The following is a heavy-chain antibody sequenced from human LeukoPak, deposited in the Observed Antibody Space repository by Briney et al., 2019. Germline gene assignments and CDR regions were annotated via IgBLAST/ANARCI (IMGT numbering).Heavy chain of an antibody. D-gene: IGHD5-24*01. J-gene: IGHJ4*02. CDR3: ARYASDGWRFDY. Sequence: SETLSLTCTVSGGSISGYYWSWIRQPPGKGLEWIGYIYYRGDTSYNPSLKSRVTISVDTSKIQFSLKLSSVTAADTAVYFCARYASDGWRFDYWGQGTLVTVSS. CDR1: GGSISGYY. CDR2: IYYRGDT. V-gene: IGHV4-59*01.